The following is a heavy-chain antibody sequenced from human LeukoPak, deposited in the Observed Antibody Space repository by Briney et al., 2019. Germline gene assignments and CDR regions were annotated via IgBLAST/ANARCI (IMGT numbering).Heavy chain of an antibody. CDR3: ARQGKAVAGTYFDY. Sequence: PSETLSLTCTVSGGSISRHYWSWIRQPPGKGLEWIGYVYYSGSTNYNPSLKSRVTISVDTSKNQFSLKLSSVTAADTAVYYCARQGKAVAGTYFDYWGQGTLVTVSS. CDR1: GGSISRHY. J-gene: IGHJ4*02. V-gene: IGHV4-59*08. D-gene: IGHD6-19*01. CDR2: VYYSGST.